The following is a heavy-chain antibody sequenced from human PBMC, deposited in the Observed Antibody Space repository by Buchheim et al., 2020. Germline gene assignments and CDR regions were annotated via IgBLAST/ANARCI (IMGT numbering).Heavy chain of an antibody. D-gene: IGHD5-12*01. Sequence: QVQLVESGGGVVQPGRSLRLSCAASGFTFSSYAMHWVRQAPGKGLEWVAVISYDGSNKYYADSVKGRFTISRDNSKNTLYLQMNSLRAEDTAVYYCAGDVDIVAYWGQGTL. CDR3: AGDVDIVAY. CDR1: GFTFSSYA. V-gene: IGHV3-30*04. J-gene: IGHJ4*02. CDR2: ISYDGSNK.